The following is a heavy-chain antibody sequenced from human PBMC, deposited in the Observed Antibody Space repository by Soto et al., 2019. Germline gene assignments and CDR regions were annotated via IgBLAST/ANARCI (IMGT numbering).Heavy chain of an antibody. Sequence: GGFLRLSCAASGFTFSSYAVSWVRQAPGKGLEWVSAISGSGGSTYYADSVKGRFTISRDNSKNTLYLQMNSLRAEDTAVYYCAKGEGLLWFGEFWYYYMDVWGKGTTVTVSS. D-gene: IGHD3-10*01. V-gene: IGHV3-23*01. CDR3: AKGEGLLWFGEFWYYYMDV. J-gene: IGHJ6*03. CDR1: GFTFSSYA. CDR2: ISGSGGST.